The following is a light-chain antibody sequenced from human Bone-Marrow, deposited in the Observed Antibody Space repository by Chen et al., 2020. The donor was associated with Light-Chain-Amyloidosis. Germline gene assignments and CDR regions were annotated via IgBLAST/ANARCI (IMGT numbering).Light chain of an antibody. V-gene: IGLV6-57*01. CDR2: EDD. CDR1: SGSIATNY. J-gene: IGLJ2*01. CDR3: QSYQGSSQGV. Sequence: NFMLTQPHSVSESPGKTVIISCTRSSGSIATNYGQWYQQRPGSSPTTVIYEDDQIPSGVPDRFSVASDRRSNSASLTISGLKTEDGADYYCQSYQGSSQGVFGGGTELTVL.